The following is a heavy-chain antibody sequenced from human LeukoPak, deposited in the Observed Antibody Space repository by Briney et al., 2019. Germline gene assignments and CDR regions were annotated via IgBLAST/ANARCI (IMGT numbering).Heavy chain of an antibody. V-gene: IGHV1-69*04. J-gene: IGHJ4*02. Sequence: SVKVSCKASGGTFSSYAISWVRQAPGQGLEWMGRIIPILGIANYAQKFQGRVTITADKSTSTAYMELSSLRSEDTAVYYCARGPNYYDSSGYYYGWGQGTLVTVSS. CDR1: GGTFSSYA. CDR2: IIPILGIA. D-gene: IGHD3-22*01. CDR3: ARGPNYYDSSGYYYG.